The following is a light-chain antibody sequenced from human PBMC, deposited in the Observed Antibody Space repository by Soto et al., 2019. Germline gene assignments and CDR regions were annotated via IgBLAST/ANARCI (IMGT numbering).Light chain of an antibody. CDR3: QKYNSAPHT. CDR1: QGISNY. J-gene: IGKJ2*01. V-gene: IGKV1-27*01. CDR2: AAS. Sequence: DIQMTQSPSSLSASVGDRVTITCRASQGISNYLAWDQQKPGKVPKLLIYAASTLQSGVPSRFSVSGSGTDFTLTISSLQPEDVATYYCQKYNSAPHTFGQGTKMEIK.